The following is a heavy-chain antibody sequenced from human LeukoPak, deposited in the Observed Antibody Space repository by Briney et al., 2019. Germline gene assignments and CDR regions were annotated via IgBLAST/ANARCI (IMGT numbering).Heavy chain of an antibody. CDR1: SGSITSSGSY. Sequence: PSETLSLTCTVSSGSITSSGSYWGWIRQPPGKGLEWIGSIHHSGSSYYNPSLKSRLLISVDTPKNQFSLFLTSVTAADTAVYYCARQEYSSGWYLHHFDSWGQGILDTVSA. CDR3: ARQEYSSGWYLHHFDS. V-gene: IGHV4-39*01. CDR2: IHHSGSS. D-gene: IGHD6-19*01. J-gene: IGHJ4*02.